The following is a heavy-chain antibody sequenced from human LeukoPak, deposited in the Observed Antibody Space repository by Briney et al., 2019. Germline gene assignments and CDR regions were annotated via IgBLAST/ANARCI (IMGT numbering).Heavy chain of an antibody. V-gene: IGHV3-7*01. D-gene: IGHD1-26*01. CDR1: GFTFSSYW. Sequence: GGSLRLSCAASGFTFSSYWMSWVRQAPGKGLEWVANIKQDGSEKYYVDSVKGRFTISRDNSKSTLDLQMNSLRVEDTAVYYCARDWGEWELLFDYWGQGTLVTVSS. CDR3: ARDWGEWELLFDY. J-gene: IGHJ4*02. CDR2: IKQDGSEK.